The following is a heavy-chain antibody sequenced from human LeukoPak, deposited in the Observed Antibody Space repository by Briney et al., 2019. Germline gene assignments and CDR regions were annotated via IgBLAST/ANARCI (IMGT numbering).Heavy chain of an antibody. CDR3: ARGEVPAYYYDSSGYYYDWFDP. Sequence: ASVKVSCKASGGTFSSYAISWVRQAPGQGLEWMGGIIPIFGTANYAQKFQGRVTMTRDTSTSTVYMELSSLRSEDTAVYYCARGEVPAYYYDSSGYYYDWFDPWGQGTLVTVSS. CDR2: IIPIFGTA. J-gene: IGHJ5*02. CDR1: GGTFSSYA. V-gene: IGHV1-69*05. D-gene: IGHD3-22*01.